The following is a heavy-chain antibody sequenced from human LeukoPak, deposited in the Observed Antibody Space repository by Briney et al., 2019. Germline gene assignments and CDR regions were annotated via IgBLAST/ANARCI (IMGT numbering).Heavy chain of an antibody. D-gene: IGHD2-21*01. Sequence: PGGSLRLSCAASGFTFSSYWMSWVRQAPGKGLEWVANVKQDGSEKYYVDSVKGRFTISRDNSKNTLYLQMNSLRAEDTAVYYCAKIDSRPYWGQGTLVTVSS. CDR2: VKQDGSEK. CDR1: GFTFSSYW. J-gene: IGHJ4*02. CDR3: AKIDSRPY. V-gene: IGHV3-7*03.